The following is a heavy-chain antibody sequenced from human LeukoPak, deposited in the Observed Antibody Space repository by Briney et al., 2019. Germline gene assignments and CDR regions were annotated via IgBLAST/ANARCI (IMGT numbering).Heavy chain of an antibody. CDR3: AKDRINMIAVVLFDY. CDR1: GFTFSSYA. D-gene: IGHD3-22*01. CDR2: ISGSGGST. J-gene: IGHJ4*02. V-gene: IGHV3-23*01. Sequence: PGGSLRLSCAASGFTFSSYAMSWVRQAPGKGLEWVSTISGSGGSTYYADSVKGRFTISRDNSKNTLYLQMNSLRAEDTAVYYCAKDRINMIAVVLFDYWGQGILVTVSS.